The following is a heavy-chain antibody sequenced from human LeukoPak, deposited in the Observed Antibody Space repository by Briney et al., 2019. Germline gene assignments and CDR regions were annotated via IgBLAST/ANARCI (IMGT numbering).Heavy chain of an antibody. Sequence: GGSLRLSCAASGFTVSNNYMSWVRQAPGKGLEWVSAISGGGGSTYYADSVKGRFTISRDNSNNTLYLQMNSLRAEDTAVYYCAKAQELGNYEFFLFDYWGQGALVTVSS. CDR1: GFTVSNNY. J-gene: IGHJ4*02. CDR2: ISGGGGST. D-gene: IGHD7-27*01. CDR3: AKAQELGNYEFFLFDY. V-gene: IGHV3-23*01.